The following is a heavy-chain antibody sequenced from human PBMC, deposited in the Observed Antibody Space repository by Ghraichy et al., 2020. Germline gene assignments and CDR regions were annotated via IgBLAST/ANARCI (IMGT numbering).Heavy chain of an antibody. CDR2: TYYRSKWYN. V-gene: IGHV6-1*01. CDR3: ARDSGGYYSFDY. CDR1: GDSVSSISAA. J-gene: IGHJ4*02. Sequence: SQTLSHTCAISGDSVSSISAAWNWIRQSPSRGLEWLGRTYYRSKWYNDYAVSVKSRITIDPDTSKNQFSLQLDSVTPEDTAVYYCARDSGGYYSFDYWGQGTLVTVSS. D-gene: IGHD3-22*01.